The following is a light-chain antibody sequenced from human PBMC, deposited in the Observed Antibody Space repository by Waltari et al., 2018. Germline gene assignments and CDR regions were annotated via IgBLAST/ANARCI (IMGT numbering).Light chain of an antibody. Sequence: SYELTQPPSVSVAPGQTARITCDGDKIGSKKVHWYQHKPGQAPVLVVYDDGDRPSGIPERFSGSNSGNTAALTISRVDAGDEAEYYCQVWDSGSDHYVFGTVTKVTVL. CDR2: DDG. CDR3: QVWDSGSDHYV. CDR1: KIGSKK. J-gene: IGLJ1*01. V-gene: IGLV3-21*02.